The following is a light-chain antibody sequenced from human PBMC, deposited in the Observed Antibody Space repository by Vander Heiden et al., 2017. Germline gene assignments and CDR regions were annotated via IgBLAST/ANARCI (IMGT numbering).Light chain of an antibody. CDR2: DAS. J-gene: IGKJ4*01. V-gene: IGKV1-5*01. Sequence: DIQMTQSPSTLSASVGDRVTITCRASQSISSWLAWYQQKPGKAPKLLIYDASSFESGVPSRFRRSGSGTEFTLTISSLQPDDFATYYCQQYKSYALTFGGGTKVEIK. CDR1: QSISSW. CDR3: QQYKSYALT.